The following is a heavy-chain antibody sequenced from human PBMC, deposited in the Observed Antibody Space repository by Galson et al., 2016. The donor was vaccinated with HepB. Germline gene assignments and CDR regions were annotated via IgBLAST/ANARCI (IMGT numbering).Heavy chain of an antibody. CDR3: ANEIRPNDH. CDR1: GFSFSSHA. Sequence: SLRLSCAASGFSFSSHAMTWVRQAPGKGLERVAAISLGGNTYYAESVRGRFTISRDNSKNTLYLQMNSLRAEDTAVYFCANEIRPNDHWGQGTLVTVSS. J-gene: IGHJ4*02. CDR2: ISLGGNT. V-gene: IGHV3-23*01.